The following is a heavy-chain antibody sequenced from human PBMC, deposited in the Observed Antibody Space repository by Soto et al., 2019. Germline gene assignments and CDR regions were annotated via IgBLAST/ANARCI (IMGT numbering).Heavy chain of an antibody. CDR3: AKDADFDTRNLHH. CDR1: GFPFSRYE. D-gene: IGHD3-22*01. Sequence: XGSLGLSCAASGFPFSRYEIHGVRQVPGRGLEWVALISHDGSNKYYVDSVKGRFIISRDNSKNTVYLQMNSLRTEDTALYYCAKDADFDTRNLHHWGQGTLVTVSS. V-gene: IGHV3-30*18. J-gene: IGHJ5*02. CDR2: ISHDGSNK.